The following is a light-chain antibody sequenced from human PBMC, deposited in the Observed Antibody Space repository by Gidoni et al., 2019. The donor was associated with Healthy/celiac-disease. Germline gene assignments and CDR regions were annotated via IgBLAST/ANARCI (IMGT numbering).Light chain of an antibody. V-gene: IGKV3-15*01. J-gene: IGKJ5*01. CDR2: GAS. Sequence: EIVMTQSPATLSVSPGERATLSCRASQCVSRKFAWYQQKPCQAPRLLIFGASTRATGIPARFSGSGSGTEFTLTISSLQSEDFAVYYCQQYNNWPITFXXXTRLEIK. CDR1: QCVSRK. CDR3: QQYNNWPIT.